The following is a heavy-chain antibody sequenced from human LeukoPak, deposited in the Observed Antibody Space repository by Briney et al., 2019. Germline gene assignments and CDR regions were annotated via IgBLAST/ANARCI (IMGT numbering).Heavy chain of an antibody. J-gene: IGHJ4*02. V-gene: IGHV3-33*06. CDR1: GFTFSSYG. D-gene: IGHD2-8*01. Sequence: GGSLRLSCAASGFTFSSYGMHWVRQAPGKGLEWVAVIWYDGSNKYYADSVKGRFTISRDNSKNTLYLQMNSLRAEDTAVYYCAKANCTNGVCYPDYWGQGTLDTVSS. CDR2: IWYDGSNK. CDR3: AKANCTNGVCYPDY.